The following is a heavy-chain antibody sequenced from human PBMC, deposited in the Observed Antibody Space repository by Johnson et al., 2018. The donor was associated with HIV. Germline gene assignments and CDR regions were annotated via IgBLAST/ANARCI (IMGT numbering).Heavy chain of an antibody. CDR3: AKDIDELLWFIDAFDI. D-gene: IGHD3-10*01. V-gene: IGHV3-7*05. Sequence: VQLVESGGGLVQPGGSLRLSCAASGFTFSSYWMSWVRQAPGKGLAWVANIKQDGSEKYYVDSVKGRCTISRDNAKNSLYLQMNSLRAEDTALYYCAKDIDELLWFIDAFDIWGQGTMVTVSS. CDR2: IKQDGSEK. J-gene: IGHJ3*02. CDR1: GFTFSSYW.